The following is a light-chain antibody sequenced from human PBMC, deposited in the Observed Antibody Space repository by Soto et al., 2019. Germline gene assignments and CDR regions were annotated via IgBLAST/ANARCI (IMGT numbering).Light chain of an antibody. Sequence: DIVWTHSPPTLSLSPWEKVTLSFGASPSVSSSRLAWYQQKPGQAPRLLMYDASRRAFGIPDRFSGSGSGTDFTLTISRLEPEDFAVYYCQQYGSSLITCGQGTRLEI. CDR1: PSVSSSR. V-gene: IGKV3D-20*01. CDR3: QQYGSSLIT. CDR2: DAS. J-gene: IGKJ5*01.